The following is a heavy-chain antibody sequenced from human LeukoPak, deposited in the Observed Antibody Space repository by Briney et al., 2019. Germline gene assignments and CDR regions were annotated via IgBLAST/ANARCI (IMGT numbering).Heavy chain of an antibody. CDR2: IYYSGST. CDR3: ARLSYDYVWGSYRYLADDAFDI. D-gene: IGHD3-16*02. CDR1: GSSISSYY. J-gene: IGHJ3*02. Sequence: PSETLSLTCTVSGSSISSYYWSWIRQPPGKGLEWIGYIYYSGSTNYNPSLKSRVTISVDTSKNQFSLKLSSVTAADTAVYYCARLSYDYVWGSYRYLADDAFDIWGQGTMVTVSS. V-gene: IGHV4-59*08.